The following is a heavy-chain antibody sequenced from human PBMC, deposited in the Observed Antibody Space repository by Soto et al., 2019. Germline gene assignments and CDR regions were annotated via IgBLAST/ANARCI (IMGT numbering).Heavy chain of an antibody. CDR2: IYYSGST. D-gene: IGHD1-26*01. CDR3: ASGSYGSYYYYGMDV. V-gene: IGHV4-61*01. Sequence: SETRSLTCTVSGGSVSSGSYYWSWILQPPGKGLEWIGYIYYSGSTNYNPSLKSRVTISVDTSKNQFSLKLSSVTAADTAVYYCASGSYGSYYYYGMDVWGQGTTVTVSS. J-gene: IGHJ6*02. CDR1: GGSVSSGSYY.